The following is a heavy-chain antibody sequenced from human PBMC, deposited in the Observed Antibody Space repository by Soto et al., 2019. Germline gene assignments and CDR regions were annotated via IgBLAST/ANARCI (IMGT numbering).Heavy chain of an antibody. CDR2: ISGSGGTT. CDR1: GFTFSSYA. D-gene: IGHD3-22*01. Sequence: AVESLRLSCAASGFTFSSYAMSWVRQAPGKGLEWVSGISGSGGTTYYADSVKGRFTISRDNSKNTLYLQMNSLRAEHTAVYYCAKGRNYYDTSGYPHRFDYWGQGALVTVSS. V-gene: IGHV3-23*01. J-gene: IGHJ4*02. CDR3: AKGRNYYDTSGYPHRFDY.